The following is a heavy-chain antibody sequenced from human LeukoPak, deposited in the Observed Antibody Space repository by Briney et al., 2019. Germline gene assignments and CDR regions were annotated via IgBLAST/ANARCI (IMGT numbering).Heavy chain of an antibody. V-gene: IGHV3-21*01. D-gene: IGHD5-18*01. CDR2: ISSSSSYI. J-gene: IGHJ4*02. CDR1: GFTFSSYS. CDR3: ARPQGSGYSYALLDY. Sequence: KTGGSLRLSCAASGFTFSSYSMNWVRQAPGEGLEWVSSISSSSSYIYYADSVKGRFTISRDNAKNSLYLQMNSLRAEDTAVYYCARPQGSGYSYALLDYWGQGTLVTVSS.